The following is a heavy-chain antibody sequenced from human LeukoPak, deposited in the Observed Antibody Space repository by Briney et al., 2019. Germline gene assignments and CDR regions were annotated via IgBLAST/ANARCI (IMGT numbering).Heavy chain of an antibody. CDR1: GGSISSYY. Sequence: SGTLSLTCTVSGGSISSYYWSRIRQPPGKGLEWIGYIYYSGSTNYNPSLKSRVTISVDTSKNQFSLKLSSVTAADTAVYYCARGVGLGYCSGGSCPRSYNWFDPWGQGTLVTVSS. V-gene: IGHV4-59*01. J-gene: IGHJ5*02. CDR3: ARGVGLGYCSGGSCPRSYNWFDP. CDR2: IYYSGST. D-gene: IGHD2-15*01.